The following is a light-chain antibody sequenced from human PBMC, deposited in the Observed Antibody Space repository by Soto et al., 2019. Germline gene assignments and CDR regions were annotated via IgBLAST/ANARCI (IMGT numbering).Light chain of an antibody. Sequence: DIQMTQSPSTLSASVGDRVTITCRASQRISGWLAWHQQKPGKAPKLLIHDATSLESGVPSRFSGSGSGTEFTLTISSLQPDDFATYYCQQYSSYWTFAQGTKVDIK. V-gene: IGKV1-5*01. CDR1: QRISGW. J-gene: IGKJ1*01. CDR3: QQYSSYWT. CDR2: DAT.